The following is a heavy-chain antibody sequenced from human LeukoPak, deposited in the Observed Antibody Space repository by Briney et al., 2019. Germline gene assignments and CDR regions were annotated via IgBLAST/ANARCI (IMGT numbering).Heavy chain of an antibody. V-gene: IGHV4-34*01. Sequence: SETLSLTCAVSGGSFSGYYWSWIRQPPGKGLEWIGEINHSGSTNYNPSLKSRVTISVDTSKNQFSLKLSSVTAADTAVYYCARHLLGATNWFDPWGQGTLVTVSS. CDR3: ARHLLGATNWFDP. CDR1: GGSFSGYY. CDR2: INHSGST. J-gene: IGHJ5*02. D-gene: IGHD1-26*01.